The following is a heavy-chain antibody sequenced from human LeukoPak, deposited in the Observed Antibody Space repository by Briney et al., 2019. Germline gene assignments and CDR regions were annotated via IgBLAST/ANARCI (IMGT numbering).Heavy chain of an antibody. CDR1: GFTFSSYW. CDR3: ARVQWELRGVGSYFEY. Sequence: GGSLRLSCVVSGFTFSSYWMSWVRQAPGKGLEWVANIKQDGSEKYYVDSVKGRFTMSRDNAKNSLYLQMSSLRAEDTAVYYCARVQWELRGVGSYFEYWGQGALVTVSS. V-gene: IGHV3-7*01. CDR2: IKQDGSEK. J-gene: IGHJ4*02. D-gene: IGHD1-26*01.